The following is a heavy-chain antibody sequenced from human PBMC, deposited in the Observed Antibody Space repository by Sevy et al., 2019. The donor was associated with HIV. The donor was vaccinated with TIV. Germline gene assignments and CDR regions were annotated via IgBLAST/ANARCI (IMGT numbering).Heavy chain of an antibody. CDR2: ISGSGGTT. CDR1: GFTFSSYA. V-gene: IGHV3-23*01. D-gene: IGHD3-10*01. Sequence: GGSLRLSCAASGFTFSSYAMTWFRQAPGRGLEWVSSISGSGGTTYYADSVKGRFTISRDNSKNTVYLQMNSLRAEDTAVYYCAEDFYGSGSYYKTDYWGQGTLVTVSS. J-gene: IGHJ4*01. CDR3: AEDFYGSGSYYKTDY.